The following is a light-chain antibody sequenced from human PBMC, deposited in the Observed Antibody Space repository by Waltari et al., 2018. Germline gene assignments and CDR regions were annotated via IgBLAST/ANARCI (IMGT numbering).Light chain of an antibody. J-gene: IGLJ2*01. CDR3: AAWDGNLNADVV. V-gene: IGLV1-44*01. CDR1: SSNIGSNP. Sequence: SVLTQSPSASGAPGQRVTISCSGSSSNIGSNPVNWYQQVPGTAPKLLIYTNKQRPSGVPDLFSGSKSGTSASLAITGLQSEDEAVYFCAAWDGNLNADVVFGEGTKLTVL. CDR2: TNK.